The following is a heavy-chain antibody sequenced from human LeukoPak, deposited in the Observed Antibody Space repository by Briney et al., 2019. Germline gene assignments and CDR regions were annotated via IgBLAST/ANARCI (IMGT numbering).Heavy chain of an antibody. J-gene: IGHJ4*02. V-gene: IGHV3-23*01. D-gene: IGHD3-10*01. Sequence: PGGSLRLSCAAPGFTFSSYSMSWVRQAPGKGLEWASAISGSGGSTYYADSVNGRFTISRDNSKNTLYLQMNSLRAEDTAVYYCAKDCKGSGSYFPFDYWGQGTLVTVSS. CDR2: ISGSGGST. CDR1: GFTFSSYS. CDR3: AKDCKGSGSYFPFDY.